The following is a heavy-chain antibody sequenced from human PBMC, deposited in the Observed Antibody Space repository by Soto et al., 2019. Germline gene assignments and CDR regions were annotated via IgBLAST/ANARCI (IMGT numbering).Heavy chain of an antibody. D-gene: IGHD6-19*01. CDR3: ARVVGGIPVAGSWNLFDP. Sequence: SETLSLTCAVYGGSFSGYYWSLIRQPPGKGLECIWEINHSGSTNYNPSLKSRVTISVDTSKNQFSLKLSAVTAADTAVYYCARVVGGIPVAGSWNLFDPWAQGTLVTVSS. CDR1: GGSFSGYY. V-gene: IGHV4-34*01. J-gene: IGHJ5*02. CDR2: INHSGST.